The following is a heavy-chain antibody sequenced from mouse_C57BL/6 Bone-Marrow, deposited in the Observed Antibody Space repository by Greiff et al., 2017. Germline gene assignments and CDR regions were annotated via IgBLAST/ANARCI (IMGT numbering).Heavy chain of an antibody. Sequence: VQLQQSGPELVKPGASVKISCKASGYTFTDYYINWVKQRPGQGLEWIGWIDPGSGNTKYNEKFKGKDTLTVDTSSSTAYMQLSSLTSEDSAVYFCARDDYDGFAYWGQGTLVTVSA. V-gene: IGHV1-84*01. CDR3: ARDDYDGFAY. CDR2: IDPGSGNT. CDR1: GYTFTDYY. J-gene: IGHJ3*01. D-gene: IGHD2-4*01.